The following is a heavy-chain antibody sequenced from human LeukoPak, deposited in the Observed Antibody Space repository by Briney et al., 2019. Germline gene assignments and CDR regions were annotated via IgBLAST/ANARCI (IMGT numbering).Heavy chain of an antibody. D-gene: IGHD3-3*01. J-gene: IGHJ4*02. Sequence: GGSLRLSCAASGFTFSSYGMHWVRQAPGKGLEWVAFIRYDGSNKYYADSVKGRFTTSRDNSKNTLYLQMNSLRAEDTAVYYCAKTSRITIFGVVIPLDYWGQGTLVTVSS. CDR1: GFTFSSYG. CDR3: AKTSRITIFGVVIPLDY. V-gene: IGHV3-30*02. CDR2: IRYDGSNK.